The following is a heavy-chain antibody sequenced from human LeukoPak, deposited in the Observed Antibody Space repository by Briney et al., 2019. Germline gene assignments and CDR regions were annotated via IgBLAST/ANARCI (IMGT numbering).Heavy chain of an antibody. CDR1: GGSISSYY. V-gene: IGHV4-59*01. Sequence: PSETLSLTCTVSGGSISSYYWSWIRQPPGKGLEWIGYIYYSGSTNYNPSLKSRVTISVDTSKNQFSLKLSSVTAADTAVYYCARVGAPYSSSWYSYWYFDLWGRGTLVTVSS. D-gene: IGHD6-13*01. CDR2: IYYSGST. CDR3: ARVGAPYSSSWYSYWYFDL. J-gene: IGHJ2*01.